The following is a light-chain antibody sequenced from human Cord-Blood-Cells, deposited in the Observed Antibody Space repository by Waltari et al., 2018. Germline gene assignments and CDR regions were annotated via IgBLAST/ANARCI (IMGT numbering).Light chain of an antibody. V-gene: IGLV3-25*03. J-gene: IGLJ3*02. Sequence: GQTARITCSGDALPKQYAYWYQQKPGQAPVLVIYKDSERPSGIPERFSGSSSGTTVTLTISGVQAEDEADYYCQSADSSGTWVFGGGTKLTVL. CDR1: ALPKQY. CDR2: KDS. CDR3: QSADSSGTWV.